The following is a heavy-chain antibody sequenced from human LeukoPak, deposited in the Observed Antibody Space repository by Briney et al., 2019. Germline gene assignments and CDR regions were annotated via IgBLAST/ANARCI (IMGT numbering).Heavy chain of an antibody. V-gene: IGHV5-51*01. Sequence: GKFLKISCKASGYSFTSYWIGWGGKMPGKGLEWLGIIDPSDSETRYTPSFQGQVTISVDKSLTTAYLQWNSLKASDTAMYYCARQTAMGRSGDYWGQGTLVTVSS. J-gene: IGHJ4*02. CDR1: GYSFTSYW. CDR3: ARQTAMGRSGDY. CDR2: IDPSDSET. D-gene: IGHD5-18*01.